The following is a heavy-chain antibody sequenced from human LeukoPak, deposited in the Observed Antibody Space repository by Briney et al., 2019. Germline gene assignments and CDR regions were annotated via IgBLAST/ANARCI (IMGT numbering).Heavy chain of an antibody. CDR1: GYTFTSYD. Sequence: ASVKVSCKASGYTFTSYDINWVRQATGQGLEWMGWMNPNSGNTGYAQKFQGRVTMTRNTSISTGYMELSSLRSEDTAVYYCARSKGTTIFGVVSYYYGMDVWGQGTTVTVSS. CDR2: MNPNSGNT. CDR3: ARSKGTTIFGVVSYYYGMDV. J-gene: IGHJ6*02. V-gene: IGHV1-8*01. D-gene: IGHD3-3*01.